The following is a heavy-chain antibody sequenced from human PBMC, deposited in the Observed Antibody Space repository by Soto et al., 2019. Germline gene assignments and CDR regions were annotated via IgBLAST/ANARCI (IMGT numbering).Heavy chain of an antibody. CDR1: GGTFSSYT. D-gene: IGHD4-17*01. J-gene: IGHJ6*03. CDR2: IIPILGIA. Sequence: QVQLVQSGAEVKKPGSSVKVSCKASGGTFSSYTISWVRQAPGQGLEWMGRIIPILGIANYAQKFQGRGTITAEKSTSTAYMELSSMRSEDTAVYYCAREARSNYYYYYYYMDVWGKGTTVTVSS. V-gene: IGHV1-69*08. CDR3: AREARSNYYYYYYYMDV.